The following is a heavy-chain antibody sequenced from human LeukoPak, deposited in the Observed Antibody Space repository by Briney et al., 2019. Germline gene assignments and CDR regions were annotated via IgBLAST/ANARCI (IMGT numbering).Heavy chain of an antibody. V-gene: IGHV4-39*01. Sequence: TSETLSLTCTVSGVSISSSSYYWDWIRQPPGKGLEWIGNLYDSGSTHYNPSLRSRVTISADTSKNQFSLKLSSVTAADTAVYYCARGSYGSGNNNWFDPWGQGTLVTVSS. CDR3: ARGSYGSGNNNWFDP. D-gene: IGHD3-10*01. J-gene: IGHJ5*02. CDR2: LYDSGST. CDR1: GVSISSSSYY.